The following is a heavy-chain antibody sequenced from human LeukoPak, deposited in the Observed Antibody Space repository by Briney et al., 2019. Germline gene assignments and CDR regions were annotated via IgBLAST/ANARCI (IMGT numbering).Heavy chain of an antibody. Sequence: ASVKVSCKASGYTFTGYYMHWVRQAPGQGLEWMGIINPSGGSTSYAQKFQGRVTMTRDTSTSTVYMELSSLRSEDTAVYYCARDADSGSYFRTLDYWGQGTLVTVSS. CDR1: GYTFTGYY. D-gene: IGHD1-26*01. J-gene: IGHJ4*02. CDR2: INPSGGST. V-gene: IGHV1-46*01. CDR3: ARDADSGSYFRTLDY.